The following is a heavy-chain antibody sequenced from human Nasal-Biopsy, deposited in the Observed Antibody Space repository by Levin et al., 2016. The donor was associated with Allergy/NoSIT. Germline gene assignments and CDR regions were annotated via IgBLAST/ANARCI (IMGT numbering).Heavy chain of an antibody. CDR1: GFTFSSYT. Sequence: GESLKISCAASGFTFSSYTMSWVRQAPGRGLEWVALISDDGNNKDYADSVKGRFTISRDNSKNTLYLQMNNLRAEDTAVYYCAALDYGDYWGQGTLVTVSS. J-gene: IGHJ4*02. CDR2: ISDDGNNK. V-gene: IGHV3-30*03. CDR3: AALDYGDY.